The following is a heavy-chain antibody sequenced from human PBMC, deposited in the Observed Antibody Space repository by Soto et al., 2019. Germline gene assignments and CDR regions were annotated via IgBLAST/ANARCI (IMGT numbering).Heavy chain of an antibody. CDR3: ARDIMRDDYADADAFDI. V-gene: IGHV1-18*01. CDR2: ISAYNGNT. CDR1: GYTFTSYG. D-gene: IGHD4-17*01. J-gene: IGHJ3*02. Sequence: ASVKVSCKASGYTFTSYGISWVRQAPGQGLEWMGWISAYNGNTNYAQKLQGRVTMTTDTSTSTAYMELRSLRSDDTAVYYCARDIMRDDYADADAFDIWGQGTMVTVSS.